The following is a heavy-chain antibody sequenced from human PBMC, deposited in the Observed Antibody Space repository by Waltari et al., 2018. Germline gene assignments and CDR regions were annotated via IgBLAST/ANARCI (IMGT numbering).Heavy chain of an antibody. V-gene: IGHV3-30*01. Sequence: QVQLVESGGGVVQPGTTLKLSSAVSERLDRRSALNWARQAPGKGLELVGVISFDGNNIYFADSVKGRFTINRDNSKNTLSLQMNSLTPEDTAIYYCARDGHSYFYGSWSDYWGQGTLVTVSS. CDR3: ARDGHSYFYGSWSDY. D-gene: IGHD3-10*01. CDR1: ERLDRRSA. J-gene: IGHJ4*02. CDR2: ISFDGNNI.